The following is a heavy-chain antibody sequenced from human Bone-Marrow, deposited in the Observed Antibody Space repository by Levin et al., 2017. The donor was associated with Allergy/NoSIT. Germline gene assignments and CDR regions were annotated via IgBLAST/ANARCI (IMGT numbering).Heavy chain of an antibody. CDR3: ARDASSWFGNWFDP. D-gene: IGHD6-13*01. J-gene: IGHJ5*02. Sequence: SEILSLTCAVSGYSISSGYYWGWIRQPPGKGLEWIGSINHSGSTYYNPSLKSRLTMSVDTSKNQFSLNLSSVTAADTAIYYCARDASSWFGNWFDPWGQGTLVTVSS. CDR1: GYSISSGYY. V-gene: IGHV4-38-2*02. CDR2: INHSGST.